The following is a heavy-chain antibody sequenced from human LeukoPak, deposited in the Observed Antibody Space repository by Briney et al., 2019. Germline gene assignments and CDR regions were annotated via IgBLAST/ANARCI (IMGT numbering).Heavy chain of an antibody. J-gene: IGHJ6*02. D-gene: IGHD2-15*01. CDR3: TRDDYDCSGGSCYSPYYYYGMDV. CDR2: IRSKAYGCTT. CDR1: GFAFGDYA. V-gene: IGHV3-49*04. Sequence: GGSLRLSCTGSGFAFGDYAMSWVRQAPGKGLEWVGFIRSKAYGCTTEYAASVKGRFTVSRDDSKSIASLQMNSLKTEDTAVYYCTRDDYDCSGGSCYSPYYYYGMDVWGQGTTVTVSS.